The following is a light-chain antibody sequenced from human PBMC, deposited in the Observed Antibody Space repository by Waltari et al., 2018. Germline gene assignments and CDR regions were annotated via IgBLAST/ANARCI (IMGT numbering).Light chain of an antibody. CDR3: QSYDSSLSVPWV. CDR2: ADN. V-gene: IGLV1-40*01. J-gene: IGLJ3*02. CDR1: SSNIGAGND. Sequence: QSVLTQPPSVSGAPGQRVTISCTGSSSNIGAGNDIHWYQQLPGTAPKLLIYADNNRPSGFLDRCSGSESGTSASRAITGLQAEYEADYYCQSYDSSLSVPWVFGGGTKLTVL.